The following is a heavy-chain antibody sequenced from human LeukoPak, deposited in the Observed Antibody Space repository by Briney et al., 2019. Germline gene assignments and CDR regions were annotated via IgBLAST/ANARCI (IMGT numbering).Heavy chain of an antibody. CDR3: AREGFDP. J-gene: IGHJ5*02. Sequence: GASVKVSCKASGYTFTGYYMHWVRQAPGQGLEWMGWMNPNSGNTGYAQRFQGRVTITRNTSISTAYMELSSLRSEDTAVYYCAREGFDPWGQGTLVTVSS. CDR2: MNPNSGNT. V-gene: IGHV1-8*03. CDR1: GYTFTGYY.